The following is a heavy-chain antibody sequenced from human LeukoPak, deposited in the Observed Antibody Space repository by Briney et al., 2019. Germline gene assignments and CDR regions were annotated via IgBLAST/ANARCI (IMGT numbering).Heavy chain of an antibody. CDR3: ARNRMATSLCYFDL. V-gene: IGHV4-59*08. CDR2: IYYSGST. D-gene: IGHD5-24*01. CDR1: GGSISSYY. J-gene: IGHJ2*01. Sequence: SETLSLTCTVSGGSISSYYWSWIRHPPGKGLEWIGYIYYSGSTNYNPSLKSRVTISVDTSKNQFSLKLSSVTAADTTVYYCARNRMATSLCYFDLWGRGTLVTVSS.